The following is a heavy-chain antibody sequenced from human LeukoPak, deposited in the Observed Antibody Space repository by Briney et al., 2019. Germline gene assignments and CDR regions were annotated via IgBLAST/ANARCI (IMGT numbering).Heavy chain of an antibody. CDR1: GFTFSSYA. Sequence: SGGSLRLSCAASGFTFSSYAMSWVRQAPGKGLEWIGSIYYSGSTYYNPSLKSRVTISVDTSKNQFSLKLSSVTAADTAVYYCASGDPYYYDSSGYLLGGNWFDPWGQGTLVTVSS. V-gene: IGHV4-38-2*01. CDR2: IYYSGST. D-gene: IGHD3-22*01. J-gene: IGHJ5*02. CDR3: ASGDPYYYDSSGYLLGGNWFDP.